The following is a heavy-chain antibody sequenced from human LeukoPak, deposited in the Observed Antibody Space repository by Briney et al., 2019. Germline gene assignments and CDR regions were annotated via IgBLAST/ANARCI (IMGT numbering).Heavy chain of an antibody. J-gene: IGHJ1*01. Sequence: GGSLRLSCAASGFTFSGSAMHWVRQASGKGLEWVGRIRSKASSYATAYAASVKGRFTISRDDSKNTAYLQMNSLKTEDTAVYYCTSHHFYNSGSQRQHWGQGTLVTVSS. D-gene: IGHD1-26*01. V-gene: IGHV3-73*01. CDR2: IRSKASSYAT. CDR1: GFTFSGSA. CDR3: TSHHFYNSGSQRQH.